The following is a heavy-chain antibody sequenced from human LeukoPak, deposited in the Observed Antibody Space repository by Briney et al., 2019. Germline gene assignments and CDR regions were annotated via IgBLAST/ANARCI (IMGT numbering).Heavy chain of an antibody. CDR3: ARDPLMAARSAFDI. Sequence: GESLRLSCAASGFTFSSYWMSWVRQAPGKGLEWVANIKQDGSEKYYVDSVKGRFTISRDNAKNSLYLQMNSLRAEDTAVYYCARDPLMAARSAFDIWGQGTMVTVSS. J-gene: IGHJ3*02. CDR1: GFTFSSYW. CDR2: IKQDGSEK. V-gene: IGHV3-7*01. D-gene: IGHD6-6*01.